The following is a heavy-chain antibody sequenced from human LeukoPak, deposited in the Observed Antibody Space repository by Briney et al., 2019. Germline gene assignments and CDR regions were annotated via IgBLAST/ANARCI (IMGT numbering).Heavy chain of an antibody. CDR3: ARGPNHYYFMDC. D-gene: IGHD2-8*01. J-gene: IGHJ6*03. CDR2: INPNSGGT. V-gene: IGHV1-2*02. Sequence: ASVKVSCKASGYTFTGYYMHWVRQAPGQGLEWLGWINPNSGGTNYAQKFQGRVTMTRDTSISTAYMELSGLTSDDTALYYCARGPNHYYFMDCWGTGTTVSVSS. CDR1: GYTFTGYY.